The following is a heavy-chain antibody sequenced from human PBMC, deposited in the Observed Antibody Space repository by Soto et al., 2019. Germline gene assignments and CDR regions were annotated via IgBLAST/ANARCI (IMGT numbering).Heavy chain of an antibody. CDR2: ISGSGDST. Sequence: EVQLLESGGGLVQPGGSLRLSCAASGFTFSTYAMNWVRQAPGKGLEWVSGISGSGDSTYYADSVKGRFTVSRGNSRNTLDLQMNSLRAEDTTVFYCAKERSSGWSFDYWGQGTLVTVSS. D-gene: IGHD6-19*01. CDR1: GFTFSTYA. CDR3: AKERSSGWSFDY. V-gene: IGHV3-23*01. J-gene: IGHJ4*02.